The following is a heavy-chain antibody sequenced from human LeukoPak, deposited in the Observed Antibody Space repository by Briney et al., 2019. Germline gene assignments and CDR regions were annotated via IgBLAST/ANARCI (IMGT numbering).Heavy chain of an antibody. D-gene: IGHD6-13*01. CDR3: ARSDGIATAGPFDY. J-gene: IGHJ4*02. Sequence: SETLSLTCTVSGGSISSYYWNWIRQPPGKGLEWIGYISHSGSTDYKSSLKSRVTISRDTSKNQFSLKLSSVTAADTAVYYCARSDGIATAGPFDYWGQGTLVTVS. V-gene: IGHV4-59*08. CDR2: ISHSGST. CDR1: GGSISSYY.